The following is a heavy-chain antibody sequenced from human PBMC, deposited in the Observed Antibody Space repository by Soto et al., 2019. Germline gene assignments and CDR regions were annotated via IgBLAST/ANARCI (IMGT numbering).Heavy chain of an antibody. CDR2: ISWDGGST. CDR3: AKDSYSSSSGFDY. V-gene: IGHV3-43*01. J-gene: IGHJ4*02. Sequence: GGPLRLCCAASGGTCVDYSSHRVSKTPGKDLEWVSLISWDGGSTYYADSAKGRFTISRDNSKNSLYLQMNSLRTVDTALYYCAKDSYSSSSGFDYWGPGTLVTVSS. D-gene: IGHD6-6*01. CDR1: GGTCVDYS.